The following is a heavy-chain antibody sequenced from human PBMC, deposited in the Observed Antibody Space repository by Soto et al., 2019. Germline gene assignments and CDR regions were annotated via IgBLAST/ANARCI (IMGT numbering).Heavy chain of an antibody. J-gene: IGHJ6*02. V-gene: IGHV1-69*13. CDR2: IIPIFGTA. Sequence: SVKVSCKASGYTFTSYDINWVRQATGQGLEWMGGIIPIFGTANYAQKFQGRVTITADESTGTAYMELSSLRSEDTAVYFCAVAYSGSYYSYYYGMDVWGQGTTVTVSS. CDR3: AVAYSGSYYSYYYGMDV. D-gene: IGHD1-26*01. CDR1: GYTFTSYD.